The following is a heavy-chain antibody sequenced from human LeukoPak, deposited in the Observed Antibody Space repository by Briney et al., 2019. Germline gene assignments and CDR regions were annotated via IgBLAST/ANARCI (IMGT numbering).Heavy chain of an antibody. CDR1: GGSISSYY. D-gene: IGHD2-2*01. Sequence: PSETLSLTCTVSGGSISSYYWSWIRQPPGKGLEWIGYIYYSGSTNYNPSLKSRVTISVDTSKNQFSLKLSSVTGADTAVYYCARTRYCSSTSCWEPTLYPWFAPWGQGTLVTVSS. CDR2: IYYSGST. V-gene: IGHV4-59*01. J-gene: IGHJ5*02. CDR3: ARTRYCSSTSCWEPTLYPWFAP.